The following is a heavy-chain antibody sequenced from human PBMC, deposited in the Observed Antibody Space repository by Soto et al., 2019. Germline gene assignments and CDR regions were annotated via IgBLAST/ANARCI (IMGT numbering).Heavy chain of an antibody. D-gene: IGHD3-3*01. J-gene: IGHJ3*02. CDR3: ARLSPKIIRDDAFDI. Sequence: SETLSLTWSVSGGSISTYYWSWIQKHPRKGLEWRGYIYYSGSTNYNPSLKSRVTISVDTSKNQFSLKLSSVTAADTAVYYCARLSPKIIRDDAFDIWGQGTMVTGSS. CDR2: IYYSGST. CDR1: GGSISTYY. V-gene: IGHV4-59*08.